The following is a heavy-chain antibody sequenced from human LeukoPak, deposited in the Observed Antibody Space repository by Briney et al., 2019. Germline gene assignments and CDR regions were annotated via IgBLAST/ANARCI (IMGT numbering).Heavy chain of an antibody. CDR3: ATGNYHFDS. D-gene: IGHD3-10*01. CDR1: GDSVSGNTAA. Sequence: SQTLSLTCAISGDSVSGNTAAWNWIRQSPSRGLEWLGRTYYRSRWYTDYAVSVKSRITINPDTSKNHFSLDLDSVTPEDTALYYCATGNYHFDSWGQGTLVTVSS. J-gene: IGHJ4*02. CDR2: TYYRSRWYT. V-gene: IGHV6-1*01.